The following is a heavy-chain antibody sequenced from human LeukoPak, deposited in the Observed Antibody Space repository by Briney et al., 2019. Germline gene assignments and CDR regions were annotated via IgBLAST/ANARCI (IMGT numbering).Heavy chain of an antibody. CDR2: IFYSGST. Sequence: PSETLSLTCTVSGGSISSYYWSWIRQSPGKGLEWIGYIFYSGSTNYNPSLKSRVTISVDTSKNQISLKLSSVTAADTAVYYCARDSAGTKYFQHWGQGTLVTVSS. D-gene: IGHD4-17*01. CDR1: GGSISSYY. CDR3: ARDSAGTKYFQH. J-gene: IGHJ1*01. V-gene: IGHV4-59*01.